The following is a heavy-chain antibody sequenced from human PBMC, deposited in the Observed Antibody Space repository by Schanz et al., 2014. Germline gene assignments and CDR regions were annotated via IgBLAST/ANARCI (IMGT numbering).Heavy chain of an antibody. CDR1: GFNFANHA. V-gene: IGHV3-33*01. Sequence: QVQLVESGGGVVQPERSLRLSCAASGFNFANHAIHWVRQGQGNGLQWVAIIWYDGSNKYYADSVKGRFTISRDNSKNTLFLKMSSLRTEDTAVYCCARDGDFDYWGQGTLVTVSS. CDR2: IWYDGSNK. J-gene: IGHJ4*02. CDR3: ARDGDFDY.